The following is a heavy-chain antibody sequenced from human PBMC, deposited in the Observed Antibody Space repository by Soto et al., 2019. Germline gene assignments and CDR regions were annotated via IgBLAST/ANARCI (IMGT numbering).Heavy chain of an antibody. CDR2: IKQDGSEK. CDR1: GFTLSISW. D-gene: IGHD1-26*01. V-gene: IGHV3-7*01. CDR3: ARTVYSGSPWYYYGMDV. Sequence: WWSLRLSCAASGFTLSISWVSWVRQAPGKGLEWVAKIKQDGSEKYYVDSVKGRFTISRDNAKNSLYLQMNSLRAEDTAVYYCARTVYSGSPWYYYGMDVWGQGTTVTVSS. J-gene: IGHJ6*02.